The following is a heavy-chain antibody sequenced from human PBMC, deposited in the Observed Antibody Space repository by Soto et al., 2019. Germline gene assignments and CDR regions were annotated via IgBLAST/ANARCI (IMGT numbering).Heavy chain of an antibody. Sequence: QVQLVESGGGVVQPGRSLRLSCAASGFRFSNYGMHWVRQAPGKGLEWLAVIVADGTGLHYADSVRGRFTISRDNSKNTRYRQLNSLGADDTAIYFGARDDDLPDTGRDHWGHGTLVTVSS. J-gene: IGHJ4*01. CDR3: ARDDDLPDTGRDH. CDR2: IVADGTGL. V-gene: IGHV3-33*01. CDR1: GFRFSNYG.